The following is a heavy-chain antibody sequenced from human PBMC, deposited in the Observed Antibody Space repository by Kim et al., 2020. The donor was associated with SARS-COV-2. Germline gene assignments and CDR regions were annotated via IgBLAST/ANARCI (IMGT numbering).Heavy chain of an antibody. CDR1: GDSISSYY. V-gene: IGHV4-4*07. Sequence: SETLSLTCSVSGDSISSYYWSWIRQPAGKGLEWIGRIYTGGNTNYNPSLRSRVTISVDTATNHFSLRLSSLTAADTAVYYCATSRGKSGQIMEFDFWGQGTLVTVSS. CDR2: IYTGGNT. D-gene: IGHD3-3*01. CDR3: ATSRGKSGQIMEFDF. J-gene: IGHJ4*02.